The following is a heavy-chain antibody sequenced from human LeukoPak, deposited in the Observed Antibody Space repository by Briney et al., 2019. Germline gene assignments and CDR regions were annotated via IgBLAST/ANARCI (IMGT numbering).Heavy chain of an antibody. CDR2: ISSSSSYI. J-gene: IGHJ4*02. CDR3: ARGVDYDILTGYFDY. V-gene: IGHV3-21*01. Sequence: GGSLRLSCEASGFSFPYGMSWVRQAPGKGLEWVSSISSSSSYIYYADSVKGRFTISRDNAKNSLYLQMNSLRAEDTAVYYCARGVDYDILTGYFDYWGQGTLVTVSS. D-gene: IGHD3-9*01. CDR1: GFSFPYG.